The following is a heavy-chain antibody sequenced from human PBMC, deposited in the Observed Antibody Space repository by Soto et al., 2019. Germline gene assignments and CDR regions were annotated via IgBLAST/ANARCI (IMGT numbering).Heavy chain of an antibody. V-gene: IGHV4-39*01. CDR2: ISILNT. CDR1: GASISSGNFY. CDR3: AGLHTYRRDGEGYHYYYLDV. D-gene: IGHD3-10*01. Sequence: SSATPSITCTVSGASISSGNFYWGWIRQPPEKGLEWVGSISILNTYYNPSLKSRVTIYADTTNNQFSLKMSSVTAADAAVYYCAGLHTYRRDGEGYHYYYLDVWGHGTTVTVSS. J-gene: IGHJ6*03.